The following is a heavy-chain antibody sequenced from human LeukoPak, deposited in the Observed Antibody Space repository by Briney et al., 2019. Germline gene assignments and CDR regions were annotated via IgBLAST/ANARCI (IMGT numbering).Heavy chain of an antibody. CDR2: INTNTGNP. Sequence: ASVKVSCKSSGYTFTTYGITWVRQAPGQGLEWMGWINTNTGNPTYAQGFTGRFVFSLDTSVSTAYLQISSLKAEDTAVYYCARGQLWYYWGQGTLVTVSS. D-gene: IGHD5-18*01. J-gene: IGHJ4*02. CDR1: GYTFTTYG. CDR3: ARGQLWYY. V-gene: IGHV7-4-1*02.